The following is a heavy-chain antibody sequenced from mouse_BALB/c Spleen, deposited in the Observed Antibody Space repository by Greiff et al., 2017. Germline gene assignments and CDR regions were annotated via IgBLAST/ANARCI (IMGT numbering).Heavy chain of an antibody. CDR2: ISSGGGST. J-gene: IGHJ2*01. CDR3: ARTGYGYYYFDY. Sequence: EVKLVESGGGLVKPGGSLKLSCAASGFAFSSYDMSWVRQTPEKRLEWVAYISSGGGSTYYPDTVKGRFTISRDNAKNTLYLQMSSLKSEDTAMYYCARTGYGYYYFDYWGQGTTLTVSS. D-gene: IGHD1-2*01. CDR1: GFAFSSYD. V-gene: IGHV5-12-1*01.